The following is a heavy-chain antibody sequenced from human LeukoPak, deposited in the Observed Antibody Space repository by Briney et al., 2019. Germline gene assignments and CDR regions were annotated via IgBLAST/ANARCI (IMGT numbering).Heavy chain of an antibody. Sequence: SETLSLTCSVSGGSISSSRYYWGWIRQPPGKGLEWLGSFYYSGTTYYSPSLQSRVTISVDTSKNQFSLTLKLSSVTAADTAVYYCAGTRAYSPLELPYWGQGTLVTVSS. D-gene: IGHD5-18*01. CDR2: FYYSGTT. CDR1: GGSISSSRYY. J-gene: IGHJ4*02. V-gene: IGHV4-39*01. CDR3: AGTRAYSPLELPY.